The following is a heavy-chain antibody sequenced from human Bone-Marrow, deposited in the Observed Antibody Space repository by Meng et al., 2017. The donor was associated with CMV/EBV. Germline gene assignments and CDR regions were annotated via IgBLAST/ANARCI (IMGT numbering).Heavy chain of an antibody. V-gene: IGHV3-30*02. D-gene: IGHD3-9*01. Sequence: GESLKISCAASGFTFSSYGMHWVRQAPGKGLEWVAFIRYDGSNKYYADSVKGRFTISRDNSKNTLYLQMNSLRAEDTAVYYCAKDRYLANYFDYWGQGKRVNGAS. CDR2: IRYDGSNK. CDR1: GFTFSSYG. CDR3: AKDRYLANYFDY. J-gene: IGHJ4*02.